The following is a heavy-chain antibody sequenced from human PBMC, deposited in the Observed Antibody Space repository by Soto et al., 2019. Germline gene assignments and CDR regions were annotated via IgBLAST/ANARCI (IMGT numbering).Heavy chain of an antibody. CDR2: INHSGST. D-gene: IGHD5-12*01. CDR1: GGSFSGYY. Sequence: SETLSLTCAVYGGSFSGYYWSWIRQPPGKGLEWIGEINHSGSTNYNPSLKSRVTISVDTSKNQFSLKLSSGTAADTAVYYCARGRIVATTDAFDIWGQGTMVTVSS. J-gene: IGHJ3*02. V-gene: IGHV4-34*01. CDR3: ARGRIVATTDAFDI.